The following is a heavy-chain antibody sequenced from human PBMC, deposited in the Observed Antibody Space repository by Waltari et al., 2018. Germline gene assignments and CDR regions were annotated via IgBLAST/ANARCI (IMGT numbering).Heavy chain of an antibody. Sequence: EVQLVESGGGLVKPGGSLRLSCEVSGFTFSKAWRSGVRQAPGKGLEWVGRIKSKTDGGTADHAAPVKGRFTISRDDSKNTLYLQMNSLKTEDTAVYYCTTLPGSGVVLFNYYMNVWGKGTTVTIPS. CDR1: GFTFSKAW. D-gene: IGHD3-3*01. CDR3: TTLPGSGVVLFNYYMNV. V-gene: IGHV3-15*01. CDR2: IKSKTDGGTA. J-gene: IGHJ6*03.